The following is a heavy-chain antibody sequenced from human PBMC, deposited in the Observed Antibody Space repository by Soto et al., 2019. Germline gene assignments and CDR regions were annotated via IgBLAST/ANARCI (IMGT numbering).Heavy chain of an antibody. Sequence: GGSLRLSCAASGFTFSTYNMNWVRQAPGKGLEWVSSISSRSSYIYYADSVKGRFTVSRDNAKNSLYLQINSLRTEDTAVYYCARDPNGSGPELPEFYYFDSWGQGTPVTVSS. CDR1: GFTFSTYN. CDR2: ISSRSSYI. D-gene: IGHD6-19*01. V-gene: IGHV3-21*01. J-gene: IGHJ4*02. CDR3: ARDPNGSGPELPEFYYFDS.